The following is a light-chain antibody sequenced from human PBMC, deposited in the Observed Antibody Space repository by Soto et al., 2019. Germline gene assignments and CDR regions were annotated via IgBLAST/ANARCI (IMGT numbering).Light chain of an antibody. Sequence: QPVLTQPPSASGSPGQSVTISCTGTSSDVGAYIHVSWYQQHPGKVPKLMIYEFSKRPSGVPDRFSGSKSGNTASLTVSGLQAEDEATYYCSSYAGSNNHVIFGGGTKLTVL. V-gene: IGLV2-8*01. CDR1: SSDVGAYIH. CDR2: EFS. CDR3: SSYAGSNNHVI. J-gene: IGLJ2*01.